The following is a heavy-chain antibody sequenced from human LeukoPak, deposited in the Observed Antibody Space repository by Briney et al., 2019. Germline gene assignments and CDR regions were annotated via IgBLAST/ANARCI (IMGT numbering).Heavy chain of an antibody. CDR1: GGSISTYY. V-gene: IGHV4-59*08. Sequence: SETLSLTCTVSGGSISTYYWSWIRQPPGKGLEWIGYIYYSGSTTYNPSLKSRVTISVDTSKNQFSLKLSSVTAADTAVYYCARLRADVLDYWGQGTLVTVSS. J-gene: IGHJ4*02. CDR3: ARLRADVLDY. D-gene: IGHD6-6*01. CDR2: IYYSGST.